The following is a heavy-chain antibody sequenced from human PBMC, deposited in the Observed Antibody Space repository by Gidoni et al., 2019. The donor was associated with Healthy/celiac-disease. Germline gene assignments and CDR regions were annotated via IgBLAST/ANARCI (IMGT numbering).Heavy chain of an antibody. J-gene: IGHJ4*02. V-gene: IGHV3-30-3*01. D-gene: IGHD2-15*01. CDR3: ARDLYGGNNVDY. Sequence: QVQLVESGGGVVQPGRSLRLSCAASGFTFRSYAMHWVRQAPGKGLEWVAVISYDGSNKYYADSVKGRFTISRDNSKNTLYLQMNSLRAEDTAVYYCARDLYGGNNVDYWGQGTLVTVSS. CDR2: ISYDGSNK. CDR1: GFTFRSYA.